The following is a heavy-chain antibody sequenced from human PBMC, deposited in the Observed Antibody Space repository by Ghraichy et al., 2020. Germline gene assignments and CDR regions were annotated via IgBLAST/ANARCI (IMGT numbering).Heavy chain of an antibody. Sequence: LSLTCAASGFTFSNAWMNWVRQAPGKGLEWVGRIKSKTDGGTTDYAAPVKGRFTISRDDSKNTLYLQMNSLKTEDTAVYYCTTLRSYGHRYFDYWGQGTLVTVSS. CDR1: GFTFSNAW. CDR2: IKSKTDGGTT. CDR3: TTLRSYGHRYFDY. D-gene: IGHD3-10*01. V-gene: IGHV3-15*07. J-gene: IGHJ4*02.